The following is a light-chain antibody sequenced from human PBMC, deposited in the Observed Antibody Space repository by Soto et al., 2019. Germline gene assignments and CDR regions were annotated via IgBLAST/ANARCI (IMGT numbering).Light chain of an antibody. CDR1: QSVTANY. CDR2: GAS. J-gene: IGKJ3*01. V-gene: IGKV3-20*01. CDR3: QQYGSSPLT. Sequence: EIALTQSPGTLSLSPGERATLSCRASQSVTANYLAWYQQKPGQAPRLLIYGASSRATGIPDRFSGSGSGTDFTLTISRLEPEDFAVYYCQQYGSSPLTFGPGTKVDIK.